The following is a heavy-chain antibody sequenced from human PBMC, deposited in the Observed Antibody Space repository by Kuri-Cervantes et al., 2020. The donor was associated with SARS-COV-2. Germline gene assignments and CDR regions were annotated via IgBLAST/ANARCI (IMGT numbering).Heavy chain of an antibody. CDR2: IYYSGST. J-gene: IGHJ6*02. D-gene: IGHD6-13*01. V-gene: IGHV4-31*03. CDR1: GGSISSGGQY. CDR3: ARCLGSAAAPSYYYGMDV. Sequence: SETLSLTCTVSGGSISSGGQYWSWIRQHPGKGLEWIGYIYYSGSTYYNPSLKSRVTISVDTSKNQFSLKLSSVTAADTAVYYCARCLGSAAAPSYYYGMDVWGQGTTVTVSS.